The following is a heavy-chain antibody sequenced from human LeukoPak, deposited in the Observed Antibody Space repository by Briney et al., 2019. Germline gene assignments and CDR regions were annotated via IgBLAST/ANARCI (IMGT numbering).Heavy chain of an antibody. CDR3: ARARGKGLIVVVVAATASYYFDY. CDR1: GGSFSGYY. V-gene: IGHV4-34*01. Sequence: ETLSLTCAVYGGSFSGYYWSWIRQPPGKGLEWIGEINHSGSANYNPSLKSRVTISVDTSKNQFSLKLSSVTAADTAVYYCARARGKGLIVVVVAATASYYFDYWGQGTLVTVSS. J-gene: IGHJ4*02. D-gene: IGHD2-15*01. CDR2: INHSGSA.